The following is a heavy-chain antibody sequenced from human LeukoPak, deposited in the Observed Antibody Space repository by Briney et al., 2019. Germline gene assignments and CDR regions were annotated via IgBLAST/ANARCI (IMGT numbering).Heavy chain of an antibody. V-gene: IGHV1-2*02. Sequence: ASVKVSCRASGYPFTAYFIYWVRQAPGQGLEWIGWINPNSGGTNSAQKFQDRVTMTRDTSVSSVYMELSSLRSDDTAVYYCAKGGYGFGYGWDVAVWGKGTTVTVSS. J-gene: IGHJ6*04. CDR1: GYPFTAYF. D-gene: IGHD5-18*01. CDR2: INPNSGGT. CDR3: AKGGYGFGYGWDVAV.